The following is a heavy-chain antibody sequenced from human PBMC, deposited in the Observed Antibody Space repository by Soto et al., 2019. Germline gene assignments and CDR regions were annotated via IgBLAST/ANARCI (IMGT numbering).Heavy chain of an antibody. CDR2: INPNSGDT. CDR3: ARDGGIVVVVAAPGAFDI. V-gene: IGHV1-2*02. D-gene: IGHD2-15*01. J-gene: IGHJ3*02. CDR1: LCTLTGYA. Sequence: ASVEVSCEHSLCTLTGYAMHWVQQAPGQGFEWMGWINPNSGDTNYAQKFQGRVTMTRDTSISTAYMELSRLTSDDTAVYYCARDGGIVVVVAAPGAFDIWGQGTMVNVSS.